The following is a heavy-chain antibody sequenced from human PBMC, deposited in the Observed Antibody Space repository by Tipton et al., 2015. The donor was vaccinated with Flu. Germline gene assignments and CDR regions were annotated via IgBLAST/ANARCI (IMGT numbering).Heavy chain of an antibody. D-gene: IGHD6-13*01. J-gene: IGHJ3*02. CDR1: GGSISSSSYY. CDR3: ARRSSLDAFDI. Sequence: TLSLTCTVSGGSISSSSYYWGWIRQPPGKGLEWIGSIYYSGSTYYNPSLKSRVTISVDTSKNQFSLKLSSVTAADTAVYYCARRSSLDAFDIWGQGTMVTVSS. CDR2: IYYSGST. V-gene: IGHV4-39*07.